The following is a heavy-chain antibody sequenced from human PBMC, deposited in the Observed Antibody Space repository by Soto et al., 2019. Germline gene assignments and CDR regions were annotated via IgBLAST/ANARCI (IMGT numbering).Heavy chain of an antibody. Sequence: GGSLRLSCAASGFTFSSYAMSWVRQAPGKGLEWVSAISGSGGSTYYADSVKGRFTISRDNSKNTLYLQMNSLRAEDTAVYYCAKDPRMLVVVAATRTGINFDYWGQGTLVTVSS. D-gene: IGHD2-15*01. CDR1: GFTFSSYA. V-gene: IGHV3-23*01. J-gene: IGHJ4*02. CDR3: AKDPRMLVVVAATRTGINFDY. CDR2: ISGSGGST.